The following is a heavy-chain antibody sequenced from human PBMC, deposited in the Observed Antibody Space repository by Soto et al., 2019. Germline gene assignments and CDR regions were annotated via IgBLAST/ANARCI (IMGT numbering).Heavy chain of an antibody. V-gene: IGHV5-51*01. CDR3: ARYGDYDLDFDY. CDR1: GFSLTSYW. D-gene: IGHD4-17*01. J-gene: IGHJ4*02. Sequence: PGGSLEVSRKGFGFSLTSYWIGWVRQMPGKGLEWMGIIYPGDSDTRYSPSFQGQVTISADKSISTAYLQWSSLKASDTAMYYCARYGDYDLDFDYWGQGTLVTVSS. CDR2: IYPGDSDT.